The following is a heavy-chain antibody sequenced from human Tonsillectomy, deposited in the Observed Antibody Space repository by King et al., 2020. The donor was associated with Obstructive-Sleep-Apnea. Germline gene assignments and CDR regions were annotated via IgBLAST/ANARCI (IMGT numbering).Heavy chain of an antibody. CDR1: GFTFSSYS. CDR2: ISSSSSYI. Sequence: VQLVESGGGLVKPGGSLRLSCAASGFTFSSYSMNWVRQAPGKGLEWVSSISSSSSYIYYADSVKGRFSISRDNAKKSLYLQMNRLRAEDTAVSYCARARGHYDILTGYYPGAFDIWGQGTMVTVSS. V-gene: IGHV3-21*01. J-gene: IGHJ3*02. CDR3: ARARGHYDILTGYYPGAFDI. D-gene: IGHD3-9*01.